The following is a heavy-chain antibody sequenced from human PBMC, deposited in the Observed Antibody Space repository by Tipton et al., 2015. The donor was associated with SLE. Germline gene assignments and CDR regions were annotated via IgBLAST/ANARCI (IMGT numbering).Heavy chain of an antibody. J-gene: IGHJ3*02. CDR1: GFTFSSYA. Sequence: SLRLSCAASGFTFSSYAMSWVRQAPGKGLEWVSAISGSGINTYYADSVKGRFTISRDNFKNTLYLQMNSLRAEDTAVYYCARDPYIVLDAFDIWGQGTMVTVSS. V-gene: IGHV3-23*01. CDR3: ARDPYIVLDAFDI. D-gene: IGHD5-12*01. CDR2: ISGSGINT.